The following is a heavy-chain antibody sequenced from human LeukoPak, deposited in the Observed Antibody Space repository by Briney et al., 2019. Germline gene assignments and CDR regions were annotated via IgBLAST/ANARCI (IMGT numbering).Heavy chain of an antibody. CDR2: IFHSGST. J-gene: IGHJ4*02. V-gene: IGHV4-30-2*01. D-gene: IGHD3-10*01. CDR3: ARGDTSYYGSGSIRGYFDY. Sequence: PSETLSLTCAVSGGSISSGVHSWSWIRQPPGKGLEWIGYIFHSGSTYYNPSLKSRVTISVDRSKNQFSLNLSSVTAADTAVYYCARGDTSYYGSGSIRGYFDYWGQGTLVTVSS. CDR1: GGSISSGVHS.